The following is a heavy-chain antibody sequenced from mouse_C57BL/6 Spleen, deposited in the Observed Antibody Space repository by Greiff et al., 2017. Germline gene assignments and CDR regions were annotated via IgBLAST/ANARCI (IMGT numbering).Heavy chain of an antibody. CDR2: IDPSDSET. J-gene: IGHJ2*01. CDR3: AREGRDYFDY. V-gene: IGHV1-52*01. Sequence: QVQLKQPGAELVRPGSSVKLSCKASGYTFTSYWMHWVKQRPIQGLEWIGNIDPSDSETHYNQKFKDKATLTVDKSSSTAYMQLSSLTSEDSAVYYCAREGRDYFDYWGQGTTLTVSS. CDR1: GYTFTSYW. D-gene: IGHD3-3*01.